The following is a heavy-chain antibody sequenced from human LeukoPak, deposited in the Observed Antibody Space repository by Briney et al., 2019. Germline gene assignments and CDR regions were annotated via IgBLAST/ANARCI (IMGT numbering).Heavy chain of an antibody. CDR3: ARGVGVAYYYYYCMDV. Sequence: GGSLRLSCAASGFSLSTYDMHWVRQAPGKGLEWVAGISYDGRDKFYADSVKGRFTISRDNSRNTLNLQMNSLRAEDTATYYCARGVGVAYYYYYCMDVWGQGTTVTVSS. CDR2: ISYDGRDK. V-gene: IGHV3-30*03. CDR1: GFSLSTYD. D-gene: IGHD2-2*01. J-gene: IGHJ6*02.